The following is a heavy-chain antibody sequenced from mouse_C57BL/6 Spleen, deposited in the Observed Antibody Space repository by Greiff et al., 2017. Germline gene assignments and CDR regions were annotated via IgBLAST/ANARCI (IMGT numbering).Heavy chain of an antibody. CDR3: ARIDGQGD. J-gene: IGHJ2*01. Sequence: EVQLQQSGAELVKPGASVKLSCTASGFNIKDYSMHWVKQRTEQGLEWLGRIDPEDGDTKYNPPFPGKDTITADTSSNTAYLQLSSLTSEDTAVYYCARIDGQGDWGQGTTLTVSS. CDR2: IDPEDGDT. CDR1: GFNIKDYS. V-gene: IGHV14-2*01. D-gene: IGHD2-3*01.